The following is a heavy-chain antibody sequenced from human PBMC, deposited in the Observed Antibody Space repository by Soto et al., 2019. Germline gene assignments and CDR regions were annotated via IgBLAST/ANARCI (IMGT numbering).Heavy chain of an antibody. CDR1: GFTFSSYW. V-gene: IGHV3-74*01. D-gene: IGHD1-26*01. Sequence: EVQLVESGGGLVQPGGSLRLSCAASGFTFSSYWIHWVRQAPGKGLVWVSRINSDGSSTSYADSVKGRFTISRDNAKNTLYLQMYSLRAEDTAVYYCASSIVGATGGDYWGQGTLVTVSS. J-gene: IGHJ4*02. CDR2: INSDGSST. CDR3: ASSIVGATGGDY.